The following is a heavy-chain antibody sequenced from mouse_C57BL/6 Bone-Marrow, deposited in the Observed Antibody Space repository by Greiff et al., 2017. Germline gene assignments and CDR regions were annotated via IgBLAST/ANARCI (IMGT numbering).Heavy chain of an antibody. D-gene: IGHD1-1*01. CDR3: ARCAITTMAPFDD. CDR2: IYPGDGDT. V-gene: IGHV1-82*01. J-gene: IGHJ2*01. CDR1: GYAFSSSW. Sequence: VQLQESGPELVKPGASVKISCKASGYAFSSSWMNWVKQRPGKGLEWIGRIYPGDGDTNYNGKFKGKATLTADKSSSTAYMQLSSLTSEDAAVYFCARCAITTMAPFDDWGQGTTLTVSS.